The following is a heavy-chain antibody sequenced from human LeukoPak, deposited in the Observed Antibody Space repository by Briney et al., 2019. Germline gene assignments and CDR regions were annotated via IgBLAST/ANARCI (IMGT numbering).Heavy chain of an antibody. CDR3: ARDLLDDFWSGYAFDI. D-gene: IGHD3-3*01. Sequence: PSETLSLTCAVSGGSISSGGYYWSWIRQPPGKGLEWIGYIYYSGSTNYNPSLKSRVTISVDTSKNQFSLKLSSVTAADTAVYYCARDLLDDFWSGYAFDIWGQGTMVTVSS. CDR1: GGSISSGGYY. J-gene: IGHJ3*02. CDR2: IYYSGST. V-gene: IGHV4-61*08.